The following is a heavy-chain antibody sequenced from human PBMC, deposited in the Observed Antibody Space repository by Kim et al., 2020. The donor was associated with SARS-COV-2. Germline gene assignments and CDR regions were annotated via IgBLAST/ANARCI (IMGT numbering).Heavy chain of an antibody. CDR3: ARMRGFPPYSSYFDS. V-gene: IGHV3-49*03. D-gene: IGHD3-22*01. CDR2: IRSKTYGGTS. Sequence: GGSLRLSCTGSGFTFGDFSVSWFRQAPGKGLQWVGFIRSKTYGGTSDYAASVEGRFTFSRDDSKNIAYLQMNSLDTEDTAFYYCARMRGFPPYSSYFDSWGQGTLVTVSS. CDR1: GFTFGDFS. J-gene: IGHJ4*02.